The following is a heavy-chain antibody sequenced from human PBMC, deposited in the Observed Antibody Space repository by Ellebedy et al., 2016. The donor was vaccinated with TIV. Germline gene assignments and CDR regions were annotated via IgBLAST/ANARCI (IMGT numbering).Heavy chain of an antibody. CDR2: IYWDDGT. D-gene: IGHD2/OR15-2a*01. CDR3: AHRPEPYYFGAGGGFTT. V-gene: IGHV2-5*02. J-gene: IGHJ5*02. Sequence: SGPTLAKPTQTLSLTCSVSRLSLRSGGVGVGWIRQPQGKAPEWLALIYWDDGTRYTPSLKRRLTISKDTSKNEVVLTMTDMDPADTATYFCAHRPEPYYFGAGGGFTTWGQGLLVTVSS. CDR1: RLSLRSGGVG.